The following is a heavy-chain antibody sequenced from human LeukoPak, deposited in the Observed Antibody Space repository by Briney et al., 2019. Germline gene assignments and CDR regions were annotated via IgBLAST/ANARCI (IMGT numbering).Heavy chain of an antibody. D-gene: IGHD2-15*01. CDR2: INPNSGGT. V-gene: IGHV1-2*02. CDR3: ARHIPDWGYSLDY. CDR1: GYTFTGYY. J-gene: IGHJ4*02. Sequence: ASVKVSCKASGYTFTGYYMHWVRQAPGQGLEWMGWINPNSGGTNYAQKSQCRVTMTRDTSISTAYMELSRLRSDDTAVYYCARHIPDWGYSLDYWGQGTLVTVSS.